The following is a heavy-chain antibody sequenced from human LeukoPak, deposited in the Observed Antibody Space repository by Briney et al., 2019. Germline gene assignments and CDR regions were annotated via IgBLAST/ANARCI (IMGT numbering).Heavy chain of an antibody. D-gene: IGHD2-2*01. CDR2: INPNSGGT. J-gene: IGHJ4*02. Sequence: GASVKVSSKASRYTFTAYYMHWVRQAPGQGLEWMGWINPNSGGTNYALKFQGRVTMTRNTSISTAYMELTRLRSDDTAVYYCARAANIQYCSSSSCLFDYWGQGTLVTVSA. CDR3: ARAANIQYCSSSSCLFDY. CDR1: RYTFTAYY. V-gene: IGHV1-2*02.